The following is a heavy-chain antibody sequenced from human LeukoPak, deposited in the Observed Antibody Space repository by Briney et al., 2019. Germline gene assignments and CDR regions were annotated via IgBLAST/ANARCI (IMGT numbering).Heavy chain of an antibody. CDR3: ARGRVAAAVFPFGY. D-gene: IGHD6-13*01. V-gene: IGHV4-34*01. J-gene: IGHJ4*02. CDR2: INHSGST. Sequence: PGGSLRLSCAASGFIFSSYAMSWVRQPPGKGLEWIGEINHSGSTNYNPSLKSRVTISIDTSKNQFSLKLGSVTAADTAVYYCARGRVAAAVFPFGYWGQGTPVTVSA. CDR1: GFIFSSYA.